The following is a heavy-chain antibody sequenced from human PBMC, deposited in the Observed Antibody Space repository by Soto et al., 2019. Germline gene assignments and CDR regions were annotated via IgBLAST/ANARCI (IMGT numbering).Heavy chain of an antibody. CDR2: IYYSGST. CDR3: ARHSNGLLWFGDFYYGMDV. V-gene: IGHV4-59*08. Sequence: PSETLSLTCTVSGGSISSYYWSLIRQPPGKGLEWIGYIYYSGSTNYNPSLKSRVTISVDTSKNQFSLKLSSVTAADTAVYYCARHSNGLLWFGDFYYGMDVWGQGTTVTVSS. J-gene: IGHJ6*02. D-gene: IGHD3-10*01. CDR1: GGSISSYY.